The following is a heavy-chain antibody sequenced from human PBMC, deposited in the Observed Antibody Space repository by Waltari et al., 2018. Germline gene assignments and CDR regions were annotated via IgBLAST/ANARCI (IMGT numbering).Heavy chain of an antibody. CDR3: ARGGFGTTYIFDH. CDR1: GFSFDTHP. V-gene: IGHV3-23*01. D-gene: IGHD3-10*01. CDR2: ISSSSAGT. Sequence: EVQLFESGGGLVPPWRSLRLSCDPSGFSFDTHPTTWVRQGPGQGLKWVSTISSSSAGTYSADSVKGRFTISRDNSKSAFYLQMDGLTVEDTAVYFCARGGFGTTYIFDHWGQGVLVTVSS. J-gene: IGHJ4*02.